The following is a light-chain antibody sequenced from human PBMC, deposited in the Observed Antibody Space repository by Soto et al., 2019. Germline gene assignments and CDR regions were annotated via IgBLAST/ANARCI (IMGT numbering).Light chain of an antibody. J-gene: IGKJ2*01. V-gene: IGKV1-5*01. CDR1: QSIDNW. CDR2: DAS. Sequence: DLQMTQSPSFVSASVGDRVTITCRASQSIDNWLAWYQQKPGKAPKLLIYDASTVESGVSSGFSGSGSGTVFNFTNSLLRPDYFATSYCKHYDTFPYTFGQGTELEIK. CDR3: KHYDTFPYT.